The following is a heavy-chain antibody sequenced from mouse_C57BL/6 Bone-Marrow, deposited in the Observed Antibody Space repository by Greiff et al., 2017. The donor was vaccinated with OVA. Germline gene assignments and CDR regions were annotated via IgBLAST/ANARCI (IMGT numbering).Heavy chain of an antibody. Sequence: EVKLVESGGGLVKPGGSLKLSCAASGFTFSDYGMHWVRQAPEKGLEWVAYISSGSSTIYYEDTVKGRFTISRDNAKNTLFLQMTSLRSEDTTMYFCARNLRYIDVWGTGTTVTVSS. V-gene: IGHV5-17*01. J-gene: IGHJ1*03. CDR2: ISSGSSTI. CDR3: ARNLRYIDV. CDR1: GFTFSDYG.